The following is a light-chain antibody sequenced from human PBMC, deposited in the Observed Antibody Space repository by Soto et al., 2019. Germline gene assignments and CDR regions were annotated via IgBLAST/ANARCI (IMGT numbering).Light chain of an antibody. Sequence: DIVMTQSPVTLSVSPGERATLSCRASQSASTNLAWYQQRPGQSPRLLLYGSSTRATGIPARFRGSGSGTEFTLTISSLQSEDFAFYYCQQYDTWPHTFGQGTKLKIK. CDR1: QSASTN. V-gene: IGKV3-15*01. CDR3: QQYDTWPHT. J-gene: IGKJ2*01. CDR2: GSS.